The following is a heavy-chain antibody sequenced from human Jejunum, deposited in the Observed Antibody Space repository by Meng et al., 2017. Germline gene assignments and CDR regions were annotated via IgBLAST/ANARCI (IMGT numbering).Heavy chain of an antibody. Sequence: GGSLRPSCAASGFTFSSNYMSWVRRAPGKGLEWVSAIGRGTDTYYADSVKGRFTMSRDKSKNTLYLEMSNLRAEDTALYYCAKHLSGSYTFDYWGQGTLVTVSS. CDR2: IGRGTDT. J-gene: IGHJ4*02. V-gene: IGHV3-23*01. CDR3: AKHLSGSYTFDY. D-gene: IGHD1-26*01. CDR1: GFTFSSNY.